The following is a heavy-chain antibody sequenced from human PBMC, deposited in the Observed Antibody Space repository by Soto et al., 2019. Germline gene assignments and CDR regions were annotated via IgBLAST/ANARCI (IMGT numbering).Heavy chain of an antibody. J-gene: IGHJ6*02. D-gene: IGHD3-3*01. CDR1: GFSLTTVGVG. V-gene: IGHV2-5*02. CDR3: AHRRAFIGVVCGMDV. Sequence: QITLKESGPPLVKPTQTLTLTCAFSGFSLTTVGVGVGWIRQPPGKALEWLALIYWDDDKRYSPSLKTRLSITKDTSKNQVVLMMTNMDPVDTGTYYCAHRRAFIGVVCGMDVWGQGTTVTVSS. CDR2: IYWDDDK.